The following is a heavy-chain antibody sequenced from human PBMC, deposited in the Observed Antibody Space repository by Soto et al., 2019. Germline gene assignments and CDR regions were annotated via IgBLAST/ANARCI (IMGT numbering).Heavy chain of an antibody. Sequence: GGSLRLSCAASGFTFSSYAMSWVRQAPGKGLEWVSAISGSGGSTYYADSVKGRFTISRDNSKNTLYLQMNSLRAEDTAVYYCAKDPVVVVVAARGGFFDYWGQGTLVTVSS. V-gene: IGHV3-23*01. CDR2: ISGSGGST. CDR1: GFTFSSYA. D-gene: IGHD2-15*01. CDR3: AKDPVVVVVAARGGFFDY. J-gene: IGHJ4*02.